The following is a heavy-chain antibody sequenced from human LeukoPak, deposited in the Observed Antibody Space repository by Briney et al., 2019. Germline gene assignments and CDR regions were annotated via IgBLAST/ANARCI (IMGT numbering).Heavy chain of an antibody. D-gene: IGHD5-12*01. CDR1: GFTFSNYW. Sequence: GGSLRLSCAASGFTFSNYWIHWVRQAPGKGLVWVSRIDNAGSITTYADSVKGRFTISRDNAENTLYLQMNSLRAEDTAMYYCARGRYSGTTYYFDYWGQGTLVTVSS. CDR2: IDNAGSIT. J-gene: IGHJ4*02. V-gene: IGHV3-74*03. CDR3: ARGRYSGTTYYFDY.